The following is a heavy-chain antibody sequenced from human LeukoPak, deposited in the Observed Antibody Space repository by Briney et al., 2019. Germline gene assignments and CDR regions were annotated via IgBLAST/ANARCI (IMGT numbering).Heavy chain of an antibody. J-gene: IGHJ4*02. Sequence: GGSLRLSCAASGFTFRDSAMTWVRHVPGKGLEWVSLISYSGGNAYYADSVKGRFTISRDNSENTLSLQMNSLRAEDTAVYYCAKVRHDILTVACFDYWGQGTLVTVSS. CDR1: GFTFRDSA. D-gene: IGHD3-9*01. CDR3: AKVRHDILTVACFDY. CDR2: ISYSGGNA. V-gene: IGHV3-23*01.